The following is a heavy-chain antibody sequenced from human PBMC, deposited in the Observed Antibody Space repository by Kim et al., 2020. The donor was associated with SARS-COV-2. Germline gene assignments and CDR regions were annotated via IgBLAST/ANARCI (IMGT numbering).Heavy chain of an antibody. CDR3: ARHLHIPTVTFYWYFDL. CDR1: GFTFRNSA. V-gene: IGHV3-23*01. D-gene: IGHD2-21*01. Sequence: GGSLRLSCAASGFTFRNSAMSWVRQAPGKGLEWVSGIFGSGSGPYYADSVKGRFTISRDNSQSTLYLQMNNLRAEDTAVYYCARHLHIPTVTFYWYFDLWGRGTLVTVSS. J-gene: IGHJ2*01. CDR2: IFGSGSGP.